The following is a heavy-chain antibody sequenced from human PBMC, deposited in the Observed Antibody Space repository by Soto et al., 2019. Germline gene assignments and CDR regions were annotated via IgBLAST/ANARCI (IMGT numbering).Heavy chain of an antibody. CDR1: GFALSRYI. CDR3: KREKQDGVSAPSTAFDV. V-gene: IGHV3-30*03. Sequence: QELLVESGGGVVQPGRSLKLSCAASGFALSRYIMHWVRQIPGKGLEWVSVASHTAIYADSVKRRFTISRDNAENMLFPKIKSLRPKDTALYYCKREKQDGVSAPSTAFDVWGQGTLVIVSS. J-gene: IGHJ3*01. CDR2: ASHTAI. D-gene: IGHD2-8*01.